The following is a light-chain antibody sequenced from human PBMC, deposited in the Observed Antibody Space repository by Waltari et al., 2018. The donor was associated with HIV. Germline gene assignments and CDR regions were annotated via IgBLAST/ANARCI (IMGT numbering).Light chain of an antibody. CDR3: ATWDDSLSGVV. CDR2: RNN. CDR1: SSNIGNYY. V-gene: IGLV1-47*01. J-gene: IGLJ2*01. Sequence: QSVLTQPPSASATPGQRVTISCSGSSSNIGNYYVYWYQQLPGATPTVLIFRNNRRPAGVPDRFAGSKSGTSASLAISGLRSEDEADYYCATWDDSLSGVVFGGGTKLTVL.